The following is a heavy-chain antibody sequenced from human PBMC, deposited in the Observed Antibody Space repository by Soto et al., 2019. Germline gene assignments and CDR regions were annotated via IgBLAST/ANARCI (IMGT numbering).Heavy chain of an antibody. CDR3: ARGFTMGRELWDS. Sequence: APGKGLEWVAVISYDGSNKYYADSVKDRFTISRDNSKNTLYLQMNSLRAEDTAVYYWARGFTMGRELWDSSGQGTLAT. CDR2: ISYDGSNK. D-gene: IGHD3-16*01. J-gene: IGHJ4*02. V-gene: IGHV3-30-3*01.